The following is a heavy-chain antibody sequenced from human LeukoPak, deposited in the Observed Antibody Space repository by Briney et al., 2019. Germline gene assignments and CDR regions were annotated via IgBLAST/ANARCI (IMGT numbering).Heavy chain of an antibody. CDR2: IIPIFGTA. J-gene: IGHJ4*02. D-gene: IGHD2-2*01. V-gene: IGHV1-69*13. CDR1: GGTFSSYA. CDR3: ARSLGYCSSTSCYGGYYFDY. Sequence: ASVKVSCKASGGTFSSYAISWVRQAPGQGREWMGGIIPIFGTANYAQKFQGRVTITADESTSTAYMELSSLRSEDTAVYYCARSLGYCSSTSCYGGYYFDYWGQGTLVTVSS.